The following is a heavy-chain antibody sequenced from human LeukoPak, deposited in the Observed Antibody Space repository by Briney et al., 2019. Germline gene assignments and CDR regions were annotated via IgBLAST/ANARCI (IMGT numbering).Heavy chain of an antibody. J-gene: IGHJ4*02. CDR1: GYTFTSYG. D-gene: IGHD3-22*01. CDR3: AREWSYYYDSSAPDY. CDR2: ISAYNGNT. Sequence: ASVKVSCKASGYTFTSYGISWVRQAPGQGLEWMGWISAYNGNTNYAQKLQGRVTMTTDTSTSTAYMELRSLRSDDTAVYYCAREWSYYYDSSAPDYWGQGTLVTVS. V-gene: IGHV1-18*01.